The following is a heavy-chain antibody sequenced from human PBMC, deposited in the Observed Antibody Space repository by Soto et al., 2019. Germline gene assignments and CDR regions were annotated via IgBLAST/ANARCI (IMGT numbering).Heavy chain of an antibody. CDR3: VRDLGRYFRSGYMAL. Sequence: EVQLVESGGGLVKPGGSLRLSCTASGFAFNTYSMNWVLQAPGKGLECVSSINEDSTYIYYADSLRGRITISRDNAKDSLFLPMNSLRPDYTAVYYCVRDLGRYFRSGYMALWGDGSPVTVSS. J-gene: IGHJ6*03. CDR1: GFAFNTYS. V-gene: IGHV3-21*02. D-gene: IGHD3-9*01. CDR2: INEDSTYI.